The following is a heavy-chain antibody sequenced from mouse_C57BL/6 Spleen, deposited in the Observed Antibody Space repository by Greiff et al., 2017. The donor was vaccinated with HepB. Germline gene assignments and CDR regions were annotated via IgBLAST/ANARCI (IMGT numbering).Heavy chain of an antibody. V-gene: IGHV1-76*01. CDR3: ARLYYYGSSYDYAMDY. D-gene: IGHD1-1*01. Sequence: VNVVESGAELVRPGASVKLSCKASGYTFTDYYINWVKQRPGQGLEWIARIYPGSGNTYYNEKFKGKATLTAEKSSSTAYMQLSSLTSEDSAVYFCARLYYYGSSYDYAMDYWGQGTSVTVSS. J-gene: IGHJ4*01. CDR1: GYTFTDYY. CDR2: IYPGSGNT.